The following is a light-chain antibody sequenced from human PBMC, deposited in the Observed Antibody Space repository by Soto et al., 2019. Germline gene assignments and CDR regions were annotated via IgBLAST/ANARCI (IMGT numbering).Light chain of an antibody. CDR2: EVS. CDR3: CSYAGSSTV. CDR1: SSDVGSYNL. J-gene: IGLJ1*01. Sequence: QSVLTQPASVSGSPGQSITISCTGTSSDVGSYNLVSWYQQHSGKAPKLMIYEVSMLPSGVSNRFSGSKSGNTASLTISGLQAEDEADYYCCSYAGSSTVFGTGTKVTVL. V-gene: IGLV2-23*02.